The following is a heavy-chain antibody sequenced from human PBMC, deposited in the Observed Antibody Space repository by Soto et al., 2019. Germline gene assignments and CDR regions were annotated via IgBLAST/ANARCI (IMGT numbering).Heavy chain of an antibody. CDR2: ISGSGGST. Sequence: GGSLRLSCAASGFTFSSYAMSWVRQAPGKGLEWVSAISGSGGSTYYADSVKGRFTISRDNSKNTLYLQMNSLRAEDTAVYYCAKDGALYYYDSSVYPDYWGQGTLVTVSS. V-gene: IGHV3-23*01. CDR1: GFTFSSYA. CDR3: AKDGALYYYDSSVYPDY. J-gene: IGHJ4*02. D-gene: IGHD3-22*01.